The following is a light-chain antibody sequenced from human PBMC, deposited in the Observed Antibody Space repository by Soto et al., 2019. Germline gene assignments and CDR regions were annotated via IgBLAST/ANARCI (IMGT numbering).Light chain of an antibody. Sequence: AIQMTQSPSSLSASVGDSVTITCRASQGIRIDLGWYQQKAGKAPKLLIYGASSLQSGVPSRFSGSGSGTDFTLTISSLQPEDFATYYCLQDYNYPRTFGQGTKVEIK. V-gene: IGKV1-6*01. J-gene: IGKJ1*01. CDR3: LQDYNYPRT. CDR1: QGIRID. CDR2: GAS.